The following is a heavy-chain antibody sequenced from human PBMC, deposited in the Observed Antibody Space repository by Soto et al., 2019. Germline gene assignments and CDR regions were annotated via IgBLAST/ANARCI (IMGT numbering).Heavy chain of an antibody. D-gene: IGHD2-2*01. CDR2: INPKTGGT. J-gene: IGHJ6*02. CDR3: AAAAATYSYGLDV. V-gene: IGHV1-2*04. CDR1: GYTFSGSN. Sequence: QVQLVQSGAEVTKPGDSVKVSCKASGYTFSGSNIHWVRQAPGQGLEWMGWINPKTGGTSYAQRFQAWGTMTRDTSFSTAYMELRRLRSDDTAVYYCAAAAATYSYGLDVWGQGTTVTVSS.